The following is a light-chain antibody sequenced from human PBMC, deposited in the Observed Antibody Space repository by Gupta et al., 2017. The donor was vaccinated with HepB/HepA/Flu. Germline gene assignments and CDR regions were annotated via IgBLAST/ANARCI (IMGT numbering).Light chain of an antibody. CDR1: QSVSSN. Sequence: EVVMTQSPATLSVSPGERATLSCRASQSVSSNLAWYQQKPGQAPRLLIYETSTRATGIPARFSGSGSGTEFTLTISSLQSEDFAVYYCQQYNNGPPWTFGQGTKVEIK. CDR2: ETS. V-gene: IGKV3-15*01. J-gene: IGKJ1*01. CDR3: QQYNNGPPWT.